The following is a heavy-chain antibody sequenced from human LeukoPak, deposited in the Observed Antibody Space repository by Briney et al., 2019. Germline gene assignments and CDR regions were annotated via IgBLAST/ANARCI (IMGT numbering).Heavy chain of an antibody. Sequence: ASVKVSFKATGYTFTSYYMHWVRQAPGQGLEWMGIINPSGGSTSYAQKFQGRVTMTRDMSTSTVYMELSSLRSEDTAVYYCAREPYYYDSSGNDAFDIWGQGTMVTVSS. D-gene: IGHD3-22*01. V-gene: IGHV1-46*01. CDR1: GYTFTSYY. J-gene: IGHJ3*02. CDR3: AREPYYYDSSGNDAFDI. CDR2: INPSGGST.